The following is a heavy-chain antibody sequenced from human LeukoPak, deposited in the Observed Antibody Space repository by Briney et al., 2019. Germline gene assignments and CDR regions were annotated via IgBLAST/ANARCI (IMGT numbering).Heavy chain of an antibody. J-gene: IGHJ4*02. V-gene: IGHV3-7*03. D-gene: IGHD2-15*01. Sequence: GGSLRLSCAASGFTFSRHWMYWVRQAPGKGLEWVANIKQDGSAKPYVDSVRGRFTISRDNAKNSLFLQMNSLRAEDTAVYYCARDNGWSADFWGQGTLVTVSS. CDR2: IKQDGSAK. CDR3: ARDNGWSADF. CDR1: GFTFSRHW.